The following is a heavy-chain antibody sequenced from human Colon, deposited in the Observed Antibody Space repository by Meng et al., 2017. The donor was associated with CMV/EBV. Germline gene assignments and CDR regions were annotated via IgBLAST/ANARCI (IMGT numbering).Heavy chain of an antibody. Sequence: GGSLRPSCAASGFTFSSHGMHWVRQAPGKGLEWVAYIGSEGNKKNYAESVKGRFTISRDTSKKTLYLQMNSLTAGDTALYYCAKVMTPVMHRPPIPPLYGMDVWGQGTTVTVSS. CDR2: IGSEGNKK. D-gene: IGHD4-11*01. V-gene: IGHV3-30*02. CDR3: AKVMTPVMHRPPIPPLYGMDV. CDR1: GFTFSSHG. J-gene: IGHJ6*02.